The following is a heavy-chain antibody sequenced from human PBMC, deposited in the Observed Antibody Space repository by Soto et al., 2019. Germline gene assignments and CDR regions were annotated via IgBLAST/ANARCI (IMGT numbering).Heavy chain of an antibody. CDR2: ISGSGGST. V-gene: IGHV3-23*01. CDR3: AKVPPHSRTGARPLRDY. CDR1: GFTFSSYA. D-gene: IGHD6-6*01. Sequence: PGGSLRLSCAASGFTFSSYAMSWVRQAPGKGLEWVSAISGSGGSTYYADSVKGRFTISRDNSKNTLYLQMNSLRAEDTAVYYCAKVPPHSRTGARPLRDYWGQGXLVTVSS. J-gene: IGHJ4*02.